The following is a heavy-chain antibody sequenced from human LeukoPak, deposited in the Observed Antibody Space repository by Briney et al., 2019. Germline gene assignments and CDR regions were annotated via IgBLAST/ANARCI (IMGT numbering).Heavy chain of an antibody. CDR3: ARRGEDCSGGSCYYYSDY. Sequence: GGSLRLSCAASGFTFSSYSMNWVRQAPGKGLEWVSSISSSSSYIYYADSVKGGFTISRENAKNTLYLQMNSLRAEDTAVYYCARRGEDCSGGSCYYYSDYWGQGTLVTVSS. J-gene: IGHJ4*02. CDR1: GFTFSSYS. V-gene: IGHV3-21*01. D-gene: IGHD2-15*01. CDR2: ISSSSSYI.